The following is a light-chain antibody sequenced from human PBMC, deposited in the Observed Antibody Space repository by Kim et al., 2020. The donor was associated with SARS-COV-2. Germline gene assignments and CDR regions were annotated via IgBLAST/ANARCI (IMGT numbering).Light chain of an antibody. Sequence: LSPGERATHFCRASQRVSSYLAWYQQKPGEAPRLLIYDASNRATGIPARFSGSGSGTDFTLTISSLEPEDFAVYYCQQRSNWPPYTFGQGTKLEI. CDR3: QQRSNWPPYT. J-gene: IGKJ2*01. V-gene: IGKV3-11*01. CDR2: DAS. CDR1: QRVSSY.